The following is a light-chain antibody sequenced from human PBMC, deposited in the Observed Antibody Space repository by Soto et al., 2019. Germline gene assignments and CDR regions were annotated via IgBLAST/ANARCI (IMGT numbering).Light chain of an antibody. Sequence: EIVLTQSPGTLSLSPGESATLSCRASQSLNSNFLAWYQQKPGQAPRLLVYAASSRATGIPDRFNGSASGTVFPLTISRLEPEDFAVYYCQQYDTSPPRYTFGQGTKLEIK. V-gene: IGKV3-20*01. CDR2: AAS. J-gene: IGKJ2*01. CDR3: QQYDTSPPRYT. CDR1: QSLNSNF.